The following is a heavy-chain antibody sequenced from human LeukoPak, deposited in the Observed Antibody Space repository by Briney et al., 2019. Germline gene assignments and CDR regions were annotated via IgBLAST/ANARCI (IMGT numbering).Heavy chain of an antibody. Sequence: GGSLRLSCAASGFTFSSYAMSWVRQAPGKGLEWVSGISGSGGSVYYADSVKGRFTISKDNSKNTLYLQMNSLRAEDTAIYYCAKDPVYSSGPRRFDYWGQGTLVTVSS. J-gene: IGHJ4*02. CDR2: ISGSGGSV. V-gene: IGHV3-23*01. D-gene: IGHD6-19*01. CDR3: AKDPVYSSGPRRFDY. CDR1: GFTFSSYA.